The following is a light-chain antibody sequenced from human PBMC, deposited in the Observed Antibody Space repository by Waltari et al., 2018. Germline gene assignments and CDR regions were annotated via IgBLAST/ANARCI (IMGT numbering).Light chain of an antibody. CDR3: QAWDNTAVV. CDR1: DLDASY. CDR2: QDA. V-gene: IGLV3-1*01. Sequence: SYELVQPPSLYVSHGQTATTTGSVPDLDASYISWDQQRPGRPPVLLIYQDAKRPSGIPERCSGSNSGNTATLTISGTQPIDDSDYYCQAWDNTAVVFGGGTRLTVL. J-gene: IGLJ2*01.